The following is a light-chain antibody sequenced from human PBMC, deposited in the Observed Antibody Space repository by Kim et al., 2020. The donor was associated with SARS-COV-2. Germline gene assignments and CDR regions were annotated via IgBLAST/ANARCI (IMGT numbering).Light chain of an antibody. CDR1: QVIRKF. CDR3: QQNDAFPIT. CDR2: DVS. J-gene: IGKJ5*01. V-gene: IGKV1-33*01. Sequence: ASVGDRVTITCQATQVIRKFLNWYKQRTGKAPQLLIYDVSNLQTGVPSRFSGSGYGTEFTLTISSLQPEDFATYYCQQNDAFPITFGQGTRLEIK.